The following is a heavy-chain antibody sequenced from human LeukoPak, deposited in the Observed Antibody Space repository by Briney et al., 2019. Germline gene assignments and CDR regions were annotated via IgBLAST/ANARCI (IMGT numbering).Heavy chain of an antibody. J-gene: IGHJ4*02. D-gene: IGHD6-13*01. CDR3: ARAAAAGTINFDY. CDR1: GGSISSSSYY. Sequence: SETLSLTCTVSGGSISSSSYYWGWIRQPPGKGLEWIGSIYYSGSTYYNPSLKSRVTISVDTSKNQFSLKLSSVTAADTAVYYCARAAAAGTINFDYWGQGTLVTVSS. CDR2: IYYSGST. V-gene: IGHV4-39*07.